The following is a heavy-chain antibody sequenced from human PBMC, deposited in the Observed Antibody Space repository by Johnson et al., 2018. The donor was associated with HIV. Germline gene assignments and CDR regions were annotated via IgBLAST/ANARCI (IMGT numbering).Heavy chain of an antibody. V-gene: IGHV3-9*01. J-gene: IGHJ3*02. Sequence: LVESGGGLVQPGRSLRLSCAASGFTFADYAMHWARQTPGKGLEWVSGISWDSGGIGYADSVRGRFTISRDNAKNSLYLQMNSLRAEDTAVYYCARPGGDYSAFDIWGQGTMVTVSS. CDR1: GFTFADYA. CDR2: ISWDSGGI. CDR3: ARPGGDYSAFDI. D-gene: IGHD4-17*01.